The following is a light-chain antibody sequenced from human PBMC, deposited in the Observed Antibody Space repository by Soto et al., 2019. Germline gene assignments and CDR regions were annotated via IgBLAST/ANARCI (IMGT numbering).Light chain of an antibody. J-gene: IGLJ3*02. V-gene: IGLV2-8*01. Sequence: QSALTQPPSASGSPGQSVTISCTGTSSDVGGYNYVSWYQQHPGKAPKLMIYEVTKRPSGVPDRFSGSKSGNTASLTVSGFQAEDEADYYCSSYAGSINWVFGGGTKLTVL. CDR3: SSYAGSINWV. CDR2: EVT. CDR1: SSDVGGYNY.